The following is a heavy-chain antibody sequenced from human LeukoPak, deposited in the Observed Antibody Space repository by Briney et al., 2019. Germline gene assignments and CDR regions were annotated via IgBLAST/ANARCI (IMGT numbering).Heavy chain of an antibody. CDR3: ARVHDYLWGSYRYFVN. V-gene: IGHV4-61*08. Sequence: PSETLSLTCTVAVGSISSGGYYWSWIRQPPGKGLEWIAYISAAGTTFYNPSLKSRVTISVDTSKNQFSLKLSSVTAADTAVYYCARVHDYLWGSYRYFVNWGQGTLVTVSS. CDR2: ISAAGTT. J-gene: IGHJ4*02. D-gene: IGHD3-16*02. CDR1: VGSISSGGYY.